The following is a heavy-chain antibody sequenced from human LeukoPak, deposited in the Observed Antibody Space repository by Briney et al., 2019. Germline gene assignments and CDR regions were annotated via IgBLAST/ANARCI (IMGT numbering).Heavy chain of an antibody. CDR2: IADDGSNT. D-gene: IGHD2-15*01. V-gene: IGHV3-30*03. Sequence: LSGGSLRLSCTVSGFTVSRYGMHWVRQAPGEGLEWVAVIADDGSNTYYVDSVRGRFTISKDNSKNTLYLQMNDLRAEDTAVYYCAGGLLGCGGGSCYPTDYWGQGTLVIVSS. CDR3: AGGLLGCGGGSCYPTDY. CDR1: GFTVSRYG. J-gene: IGHJ4*02.